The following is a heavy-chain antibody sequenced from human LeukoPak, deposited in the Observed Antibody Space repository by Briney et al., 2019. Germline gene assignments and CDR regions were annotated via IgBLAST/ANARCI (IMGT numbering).Heavy chain of an antibody. CDR2: IDPNTGVT. CDR1: GYTFTDYY. J-gene: IGHJ3*02. Sequence: ASVKVSCKASGYTFTDYYMQWVRQAPGQGLEWMGWIDPNTGVTNYAQKFQGRVTMTRDTSIRTAYMDLSALRSDDTAVYYCARALVYDNNGGDVFDIWGQGTMVTVSS. CDR3: ARALVYDNNGGDVFDI. V-gene: IGHV1-2*02. D-gene: IGHD3-22*01.